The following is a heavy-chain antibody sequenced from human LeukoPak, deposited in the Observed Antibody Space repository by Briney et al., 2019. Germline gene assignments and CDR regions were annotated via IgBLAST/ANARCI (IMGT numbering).Heavy chain of an antibody. V-gene: IGHV4-4*07. CDR1: GGSISGYY. Sequence: SETLSLTCTVSGGSISGYYWSWIRQPAGKGLEWIGRIYTSGSTNYNPSLKSRVTMSVDTSKNQFSLKLSSVTAADTAVYYCARDSNYSGIDYWSQGTLVTVSS. CDR2: IYTSGST. J-gene: IGHJ4*02. CDR3: ARDSNYSGIDY. D-gene: IGHD1-26*01.